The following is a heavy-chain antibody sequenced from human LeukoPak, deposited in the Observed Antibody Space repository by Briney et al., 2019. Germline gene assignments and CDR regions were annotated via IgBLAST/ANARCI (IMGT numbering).Heavy chain of an antibody. V-gene: IGHV3-30*02. J-gene: IGHJ4*02. CDR2: IRYDGSNK. D-gene: IGHD2-2*02. Sequence: GGSLRLSCAASGFTFSSYGMHWVRQAPGKGLEWVAFIRYDGSNKYYADSVKGRFTISRDNSKNTLYLQMNSLRAEDTAVYYCAKDPGVVVVPAAIGYFDYWGQGTLVTVSS. CDR1: GFTFSSYG. CDR3: AKDPGVVVVPAAIGYFDY.